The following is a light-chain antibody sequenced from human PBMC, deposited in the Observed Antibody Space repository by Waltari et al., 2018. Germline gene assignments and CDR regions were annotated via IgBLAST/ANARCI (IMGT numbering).Light chain of an antibody. J-gene: IGLJ2*01. Sequence: QSALTQPASVSGHPGQSITISCPGSSSDVGGDGTVSWYQAHPHQAPKVIIFYVNHRPSGISDRFSGSKSGNTASPTISGLQAEDEATYYCSSQSNTNVVIFGGGTKLTVL. CDR1: SSDVGGDGT. V-gene: IGLV2-14*03. CDR3: SSQSNTNVVI. CDR2: YVN.